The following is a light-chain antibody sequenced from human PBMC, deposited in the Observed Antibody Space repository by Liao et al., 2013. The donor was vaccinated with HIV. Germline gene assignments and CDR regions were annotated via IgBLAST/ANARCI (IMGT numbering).Light chain of an antibody. J-gene: IGLJ3*02. CDR3: QVWDTSRDHHV. CDR1: NFGSKS. V-gene: IGLV3-21*04. CDR2: FGS. Sequence: SYELTQPPSVSAAPGGTAKISCGGDNFGSKSVHWYQQRPGQAPVLLIYFGSDRPSGIPARFSASSSGNAATLVITRVEAGDEADYYCQVWDTSRDHHVFGGGTKLTVL.